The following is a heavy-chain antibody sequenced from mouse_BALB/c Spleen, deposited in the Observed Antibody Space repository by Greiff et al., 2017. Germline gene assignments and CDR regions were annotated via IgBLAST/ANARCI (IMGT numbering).Heavy chain of an antibody. CDR3: ARYTMVTTYYFDY. D-gene: IGHD2-2*01. CDR2: ISYSGST. CDR1: GDSITSCY. Sequence: VQLKESGPSLVKPSQTLSLTCSVTGDSITSCYWNWIRKFPGNKLEYMGYISYSGSTYYNPSLKSRISITRDTSKTQYYLQLNSVTTEDTATYYCARYTMVTTYYFDYWGQGTTLTVSS. V-gene: IGHV3-8*02. J-gene: IGHJ2*01.